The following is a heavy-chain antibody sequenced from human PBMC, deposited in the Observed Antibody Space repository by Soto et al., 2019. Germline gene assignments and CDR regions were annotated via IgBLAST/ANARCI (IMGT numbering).Heavy chain of an antibody. D-gene: IGHD2-15*01. J-gene: IGHJ6*02. CDR1: GFTFSSYG. Sequence: QVQLVESGGGVVQPGRSLRLSCAASGFTFSSYGMHWVRQAPGKGLEWVAVISYDGSNKYYADSVKGRFTIARDNSKNTLYLKMNGLRAEDTAVYYCAKDQIPFLPRGSGGSQTNYGMDVWGQGTTVTVSS. CDR2: ISYDGSNK. CDR3: AKDQIPFLPRGSGGSQTNYGMDV. V-gene: IGHV3-30*18.